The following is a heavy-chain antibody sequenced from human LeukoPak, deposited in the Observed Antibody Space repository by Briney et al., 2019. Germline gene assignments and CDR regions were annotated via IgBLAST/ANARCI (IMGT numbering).Heavy chain of an antibody. CDR3: ARAFQRLGELSLPNY. V-gene: IGHV7-4-1*02. J-gene: IGHJ4*02. CDR1: GYTFTGYY. D-gene: IGHD3-16*02. CDR2: IHPSTGNP. Sequence: GASVKVSCKASGYTFTGYYMHWARRAPGQGLEWMGWIHPSTGNPTYAQGFTGRFVFSLDTSVSTTYLQISSLKAEDTAVYYCARAFQRLGELSLPNYWGQGTLVTVSS.